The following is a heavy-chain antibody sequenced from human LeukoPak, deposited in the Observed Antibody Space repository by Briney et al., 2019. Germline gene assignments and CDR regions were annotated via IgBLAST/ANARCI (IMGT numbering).Heavy chain of an antibody. Sequence: PGGSLRLSCVASGFTFSNYGMNWVRQAPGKGLEWVSYISSSSSTMYYADSVKGRFTISRGNAENSLYLQMNSLGAEDTAVYYCARDLGGYQAYWGQGTLVTVSS. CDR1: GFTFSNYG. CDR2: ISSSSSTM. D-gene: IGHD3-22*01. V-gene: IGHV3-48*01. CDR3: ARDLGGYQAY. J-gene: IGHJ4*02.